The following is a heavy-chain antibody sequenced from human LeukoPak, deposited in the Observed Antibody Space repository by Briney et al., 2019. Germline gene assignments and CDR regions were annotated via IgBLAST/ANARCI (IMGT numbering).Heavy chain of an antibody. Sequence: ASVKASCKASGYTFTGYYMHWVRQAPGQGLEWMGWINPNSGGTNYAQKFQGRVTMTRDTSTSTVYIELSSLRSEDTDVYYCARDLTDRGEYSSSPGPGDWGQGTLVTVSS. CDR1: GYTFTGYY. J-gene: IGHJ4*02. CDR2: INPNSGGT. CDR3: ARDLTDRGEYSSSPGPGD. V-gene: IGHV1-2*02. D-gene: IGHD6-6*01.